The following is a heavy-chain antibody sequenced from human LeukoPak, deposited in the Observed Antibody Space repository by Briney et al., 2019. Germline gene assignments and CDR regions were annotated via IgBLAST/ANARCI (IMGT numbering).Heavy chain of an antibody. CDR3: ARDYYIDV. V-gene: IGHV1-69*04. J-gene: IGHJ6*03. CDR2: IIPILGIA. CDR1: GGTFSSYT. Sequence: ASVKVSCKASGGTFSSYTISWGRQAPGQGLEWMGRIIPILGIANYAQKFQGRVMITADQSTSTAYMELSSLRSEDTAVYYCARDYYIDVWGKGTTVTVSS.